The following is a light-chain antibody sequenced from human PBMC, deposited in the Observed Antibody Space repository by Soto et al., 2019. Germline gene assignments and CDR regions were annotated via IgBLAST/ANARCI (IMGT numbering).Light chain of an antibody. Sequence: QSALAQPASVSGSPGQSITISCTGTSSDVGAYNSVSWYQQHPHRAPQVIIYKGTQRPSGVSNRFSGSTSGNAASLTISALHADDEADDFCCSSAPESTYVFGTGTKLTVL. CDR2: KGT. CDR1: SSDVGAYNS. CDR3: CSSAPESTYV. V-gene: IGLV2-23*01. J-gene: IGLJ1*01.